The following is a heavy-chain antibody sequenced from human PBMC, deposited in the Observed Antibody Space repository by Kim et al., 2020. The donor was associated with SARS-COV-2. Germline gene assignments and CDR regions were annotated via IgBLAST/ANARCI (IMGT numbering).Heavy chain of an antibody. CDR3: AALDSVQVPGGI. Sequence: YGESVKGRLTMSRDNAKNSLYLQMSSLRTEDTAMYYCAALDSVQVPGGIWGQGTLVTVSS. J-gene: IGHJ4*02. D-gene: IGHD3-10*01. V-gene: IGHV3-7*01.